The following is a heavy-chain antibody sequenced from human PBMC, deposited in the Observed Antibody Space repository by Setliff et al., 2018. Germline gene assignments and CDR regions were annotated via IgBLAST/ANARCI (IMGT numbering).Heavy chain of an antibody. V-gene: IGHV4-34*01. CDR2: INHSGST. CDR1: GGSFSAYY. CDR3: ARVPKIWVKGNYYSYYMDV. D-gene: IGHD3-10*01. Sequence: SETLSLTCAVYGGSFSAYYWSWIRQPPGRGLEWIGEINHSGSTNYNPSRKSRVIISVDTSLNQVSLELSAVTAADTAVYYCARVPKIWVKGNYYSYYMDVWGQGTRSPSP. J-gene: IGHJ6*03.